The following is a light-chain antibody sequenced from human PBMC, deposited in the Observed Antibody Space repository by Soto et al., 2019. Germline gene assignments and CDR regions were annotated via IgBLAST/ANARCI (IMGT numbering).Light chain of an antibody. CDR3: SSYRSSSTPYV. J-gene: IGLJ1*01. V-gene: IGLV2-14*01. Sequence: QSVLAQPASVSGSPGQSVTLSCTGNSSDDGGYNYVSWFQQHPGKAPKLIIYDVSDRPSGVSDRFSGSKSGITASLTISGLQAEDEGDYYCSSYRSSSTPYVFGTGTKVTVL. CDR1: SSDDGGYNY. CDR2: DVS.